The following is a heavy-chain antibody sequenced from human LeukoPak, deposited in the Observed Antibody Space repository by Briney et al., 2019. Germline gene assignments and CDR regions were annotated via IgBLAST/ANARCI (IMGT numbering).Heavy chain of an antibody. D-gene: IGHD6-19*01. J-gene: IGHJ6*03. CDR3: ARVPWAETYYMDV. CDR1: GFTFSSYS. V-gene: IGHV3-21*01. CDR2: ISSSSSYI. Sequence: RSGGSLRLSCAASGFTFSSYSMNWVRQAPGKGLEWVSSISSSSSYIYYADSVKGRFTISRDNAKNSLYLQINSLRAEDTAVYYCARVPWAETYYMDVWGKGTTVTVSS.